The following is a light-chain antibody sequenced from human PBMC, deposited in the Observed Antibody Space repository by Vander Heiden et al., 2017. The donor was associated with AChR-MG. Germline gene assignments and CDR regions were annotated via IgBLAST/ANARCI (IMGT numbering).Light chain of an antibody. J-gene: IGLJ3*02. V-gene: IGLV3-10*01. CDR3: YSTDANGNRV. Sequence: SYLLRHPPSVAVFPGQSPQITCPGDAFPRKYLSRSQQKSGRPPPSGMFQETHRPSGIPERFSGYSSGTVATLTISGAQLDEEADYYCYSTDANGNRVFGGGTKVTVL. CDR1: AFPRKY. CDR2: QET.